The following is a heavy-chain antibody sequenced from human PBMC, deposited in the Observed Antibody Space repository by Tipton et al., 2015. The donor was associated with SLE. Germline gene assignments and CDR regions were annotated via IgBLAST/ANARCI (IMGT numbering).Heavy chain of an antibody. Sequence: TLSLTCTVSGGSINSSNYYWGWIRQPPGKGLEWIGRINTSGSTLYNPSLRSRVTISVDTSKNQFSLRASSVTAADTAVYYCARNADGSFDYWGQGTLVTVSS. D-gene: IGHD1-14*01. CDR3: ARNADGSFDY. CDR2: INTSGST. J-gene: IGHJ4*02. CDR1: GGSINSSNYY. V-gene: IGHV4-61*02.